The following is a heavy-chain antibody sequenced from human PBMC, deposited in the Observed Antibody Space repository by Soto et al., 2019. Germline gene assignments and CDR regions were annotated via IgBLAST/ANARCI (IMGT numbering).Heavy chain of an antibody. J-gene: IGHJ6*02. CDR3: TSCLWYYYGMDV. CDR2: IRSKANSCAT. Sequence: EVQLVESGGGLVQPGGSLKLSCAASGFTFSGSAMHWVRQASGKGLEWVGRIRSKANSCATAYAASVKGRFTISRDDSKNTAYLQMNSLKTEDTAVYYCTSCLWYYYGMDVWGQGTTVTVSS. D-gene: IGHD3-16*01. CDR1: GFTFSGSA. V-gene: IGHV3-73*02.